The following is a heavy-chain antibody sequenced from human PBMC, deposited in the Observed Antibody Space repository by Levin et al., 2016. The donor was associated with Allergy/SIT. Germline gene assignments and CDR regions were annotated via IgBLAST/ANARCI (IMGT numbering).Heavy chain of an antibody. CDR3: ARAESITMIVVVGGRWFDP. J-gene: IGHJ5*02. CDR2: IYYSGST. D-gene: IGHD3-22*01. V-gene: IGHV4-30-4*01. Sequence: WIRQPPGKGLEWIGYIYYSGSTYYNPSLKSRVTISVDASKNQFSLKLSSVTAADTAVYYCARAESITMIVVVGGRWFDPWGQGTLVTVSS.